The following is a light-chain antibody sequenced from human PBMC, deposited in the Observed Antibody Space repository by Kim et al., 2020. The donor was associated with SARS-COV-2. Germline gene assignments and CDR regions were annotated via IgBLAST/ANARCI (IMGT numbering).Light chain of an antibody. CDR3: QVWDSSSDHVV. CDR1: NIGSKS. J-gene: IGLJ2*01. Sequence: SYELTQPPSVSVAPGKTARITCGGNNIGSKSVHWYQQKPGQAPVLVIYYDSDRPSGIPERFSGSNSGNTATLTISRLEAGDEADYYCQVWDSSSDHVVFG. V-gene: IGLV3-21*04. CDR2: YDS.